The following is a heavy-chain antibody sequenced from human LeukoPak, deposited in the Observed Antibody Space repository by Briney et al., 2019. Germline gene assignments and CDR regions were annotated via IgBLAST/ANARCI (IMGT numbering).Heavy chain of an antibody. CDR3: ARAVAAYYYYYYMDV. CDR1: GGSISSGSYY. V-gene: IGHV4-61*02. D-gene: IGHD6-19*01. J-gene: IGHJ6*03. CDR2: IYTSGST. Sequence: PSQTLSLTCTVSGGSISSGSYYWSWIRQPAGKGLEWIVRIYTSGSTNYNPSLKSRVTISVDTSKNQFSLKLSSVTAADTAVYYCARAVAAYYYYYYMDVWGKGTTVTVSS.